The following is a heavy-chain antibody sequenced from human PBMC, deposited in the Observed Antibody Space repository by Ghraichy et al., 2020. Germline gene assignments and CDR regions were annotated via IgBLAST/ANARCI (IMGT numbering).Heavy chain of an antibody. CDR1: GFTFSSYW. D-gene: IGHD2-21*02. CDR3: VRDDDYYAVDY. Sequence: GESLRLSCAASGFTFSSYWMHWVRQAPGEGLVCVSRINRDGDYTDYADSVKGRFTISRDNARNTLYLQMNSLRAEDTAVYYCVRDDDYYAVDYWGQGTLVNVSS. CDR2: INRDGDYT. V-gene: IGHV3-74*01. J-gene: IGHJ4*02.